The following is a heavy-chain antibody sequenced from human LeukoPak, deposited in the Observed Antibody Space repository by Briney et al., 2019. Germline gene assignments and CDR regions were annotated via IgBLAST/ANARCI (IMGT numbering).Heavy chain of an antibody. Sequence: GGSLRLTCAASGFTFSSYGMHWVRQAPGKGLEWVAVISYDGSNKYYADSVKGRFTISRDNSKNTLYLQMNSLRAEDTAVYYCATDTGYDYGDFNFDYWGQGTLVTVSS. D-gene: IGHD4-17*01. CDR2: ISYDGSNK. V-gene: IGHV3-30*03. CDR1: GFTFSSYG. CDR3: ATDTGYDYGDFNFDY. J-gene: IGHJ4*02.